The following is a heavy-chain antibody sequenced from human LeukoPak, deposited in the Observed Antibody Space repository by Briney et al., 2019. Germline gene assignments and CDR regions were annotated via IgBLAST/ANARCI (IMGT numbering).Heavy chain of an antibody. J-gene: IGHJ6*02. CDR1: GGTFSSYA. CDR2: IIPILGIA. Sequence: GASVKVSCKASGGTFSSYAISWVRQAPGQGLEWMGRIIPILGIANYAQKFQGRVTITADKSTSTAYMELSSLRSEDTAVYYCKTGTSVEHYYYYGMDVWGQGTTVTVSS. CDR3: KTGTSVEHYYYYGMDV. V-gene: IGHV1-69*04. D-gene: IGHD1-1*01.